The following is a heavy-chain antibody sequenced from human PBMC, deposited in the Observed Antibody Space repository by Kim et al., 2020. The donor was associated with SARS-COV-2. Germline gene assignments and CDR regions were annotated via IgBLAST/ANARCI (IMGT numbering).Heavy chain of an antibody. CDR1: GFTFSSYS. V-gene: IGHV3-48*02. CDR3: ARIPPIVVVGYYYYYMDV. J-gene: IGHJ6*03. CDR2: ISSSSSTI. Sequence: GGSLRLSCAASGFTFSSYSMNWVRQSPGKGLEWVSYISSSSSTIYYADSVKGRFTISRDNAKNSLYLHMNSLRDEDTAVYYCARIPPIVVVGYYYYYMDVWGKGTTVTVSS. D-gene: IGHD3-22*01.